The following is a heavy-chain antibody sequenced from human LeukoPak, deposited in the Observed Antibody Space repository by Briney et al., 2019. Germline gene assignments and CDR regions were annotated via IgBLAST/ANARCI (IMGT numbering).Heavy chain of an antibody. Sequence: GGSLRLSCAASGLTLGSYFTNWVRQAPGKGLEWVAKIHPDGSDKYYVDSVTGRFTISRDNAKSSLHLQMNSLRAEDSAVYYCARVRGDYGGISDYWGQGTLATVSS. CDR3: ARVRGDYGGISDY. J-gene: IGHJ4*02. D-gene: IGHD4-23*01. CDR1: GLTLGSYF. V-gene: IGHV3-7*05. CDR2: IHPDGSDK.